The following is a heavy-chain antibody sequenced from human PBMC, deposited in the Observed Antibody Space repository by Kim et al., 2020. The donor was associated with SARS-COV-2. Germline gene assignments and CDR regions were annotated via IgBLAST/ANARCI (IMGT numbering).Heavy chain of an antibody. J-gene: IGHJ4*02. CDR1: GFTFTPYS. CDR2: INPQSLVT. V-gene: IGHV1-2*06. CDR3: AREDYDFLSGYYRGNIDQ. D-gene: IGHD3-3*01. Sequence: ASVKVSCKASGFTFTPYSIPFVRQAPGNGLEWMGRINPQSLVTNYSQKFQGRVILTRDTSTNKVYMELSSLGSDDTALYYCAREDYDFLSGYYRGNIDQWGQGTLVTVSS.